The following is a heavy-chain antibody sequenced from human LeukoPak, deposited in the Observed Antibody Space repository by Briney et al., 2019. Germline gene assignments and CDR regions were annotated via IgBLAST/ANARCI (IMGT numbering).Heavy chain of an antibody. CDR2: INHSGST. Sequence: PSETLSLTCAVSGDSISTNHWWSWVRQPPGKGLEWIGEINHSGSTNYNPSLKSRVTISVDTSKKQFSLKLSSVTAADTAVYYCVTYYFDSSGPKKNYWGQGTLVTVSS. V-gene: IGHV4-4*02. CDR3: VTYYFDSSGPKKNY. D-gene: IGHD3-22*01. J-gene: IGHJ4*02. CDR1: GDSISTNHW.